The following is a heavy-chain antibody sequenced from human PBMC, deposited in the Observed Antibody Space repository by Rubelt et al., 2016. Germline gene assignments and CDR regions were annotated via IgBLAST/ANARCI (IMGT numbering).Heavy chain of an antibody. Sequence: QVQLVQSGAEVKKPGASVKVSCKASGYTFTSYGISWVRQAPGQGLEWMGWISAYNGNTNYAQKLQGRVTRTTDTSTSTAYMELSSLRSDDTAVYYCARDRIRIAARQGWYFDLWGRGTLVTVSS. V-gene: IGHV1-18*01. CDR2: ISAYNGNT. D-gene: IGHD6-6*01. J-gene: IGHJ2*01. CDR3: ARDRIRIAARQGWYFDL. CDR1: GYTFTSYG.